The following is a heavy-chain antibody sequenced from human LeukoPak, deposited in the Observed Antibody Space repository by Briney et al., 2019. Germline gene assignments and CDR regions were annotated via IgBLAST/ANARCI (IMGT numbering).Heavy chain of an antibody. D-gene: IGHD2/OR15-2a*01. V-gene: IGHV3-53*01. Sequence: PGGSLRLSRAASGLTVSSSYMSRVRQAPGTGLEWVSIIYNDGSTYYADSMKGRFTISRDNSKNTLYLQVNSLRAEDTAMYYCARNILFTFDICGQGTMIPVSS. CDR1: GLTVSSSY. CDR3: ARNILFTFDI. J-gene: IGHJ3*02. CDR2: IYNDGST.